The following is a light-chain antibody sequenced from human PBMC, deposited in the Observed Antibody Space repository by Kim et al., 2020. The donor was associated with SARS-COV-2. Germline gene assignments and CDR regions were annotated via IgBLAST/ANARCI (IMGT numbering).Light chain of an antibody. Sequence: EIVLTQSPGTLSLSPGERATLSCRGSENVASNYLAWYQQRPGQPPRLLIYGASTRATGIPDRFSGGGSGTGLTLTISRLEPEDFAVYYCQQYADSPTFGQGTKVDIK. CDR3: QQYADSPT. CDR2: GAS. V-gene: IGKV3-20*01. CDR1: ENVASNY. J-gene: IGKJ1*01.